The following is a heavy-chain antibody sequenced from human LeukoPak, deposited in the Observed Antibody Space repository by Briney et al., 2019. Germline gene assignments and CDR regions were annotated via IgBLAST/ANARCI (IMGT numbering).Heavy chain of an antibody. V-gene: IGHV6-1*01. CDR2: TYYGSKWSN. CDR1: GDSVSSNGVA. CDR3: TRGRNSAFDY. J-gene: IGHJ4*02. Sequence: SQTLSLTCVISGDSVSSNGVAWNWVRQTPSRGLEWLGRTYYGSKWSNDYALSVKSRITINPDTSKNQFSLQLNSVTPEDTAVYYCTRGRNSAFDYWGQGTLVTVSS. D-gene: IGHD1-14*01.